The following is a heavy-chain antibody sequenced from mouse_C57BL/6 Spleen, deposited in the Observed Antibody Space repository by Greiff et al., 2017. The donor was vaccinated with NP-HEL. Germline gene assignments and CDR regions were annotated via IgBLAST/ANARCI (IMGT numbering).Heavy chain of an antibody. V-gene: IGHV1-52*01. D-gene: IGHD1-1*01. CDR1: GYTFTSYW. J-gene: IGHJ4*01. Sequence: QVQLQQPGAELVRPGSSVKLSCKASGYTFTSYWMHWVKQRPIQGLEWIGNIDPSDSETHYNQKFKDKATLTVDKSSSTAYMQLSSLTSEDSAVYYCARGYGSSLGYYAMDYWGQGTSVTVSS. CDR2: IDPSDSET. CDR3: ARGYGSSLGYYAMDY.